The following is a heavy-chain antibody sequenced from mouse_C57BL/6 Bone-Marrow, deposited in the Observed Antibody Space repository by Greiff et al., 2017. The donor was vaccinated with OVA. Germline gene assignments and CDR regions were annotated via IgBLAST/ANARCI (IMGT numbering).Heavy chain of an antibody. Sequence: VQLQQSGAELVRPGTSVKVSCKASGYAFTNYLIEWVKQRPGQGLEWIGVINPGSGGTNYNEKFKGKATLTADKSSSTAYMQLSSLTSEDSAVYFCARSHWEGDYWGQGTTLTGSS. CDR1: GYAFTNYL. J-gene: IGHJ2*01. V-gene: IGHV1-54*01. D-gene: IGHD4-1*01. CDR2: INPGSGGT. CDR3: ARSHWEGDY.